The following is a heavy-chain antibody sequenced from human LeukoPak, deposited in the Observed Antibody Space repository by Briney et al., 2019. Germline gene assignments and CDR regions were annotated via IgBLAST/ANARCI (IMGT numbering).Heavy chain of an antibody. D-gene: IGHD6-13*01. CDR3: ARDAAGEQQLVRTYYFDY. CDR1: GGSISSGGYY. Sequence: SETLSLTCTVSGGSISSGGYYWSWIRQPAGKGLEWIERIYTSGSTNYNPSLKSQVTMSVDTSKNQFSLKLSSVTAADTAVYYCARDAAGEQQLVRTYYFDYWGQGTLVTVSS. V-gene: IGHV4-61*02. J-gene: IGHJ4*02. CDR2: IYTSGST.